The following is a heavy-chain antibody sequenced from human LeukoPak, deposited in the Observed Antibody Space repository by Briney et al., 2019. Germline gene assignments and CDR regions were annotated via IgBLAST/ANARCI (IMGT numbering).Heavy chain of an antibody. Sequence: ASVKVSCKVSGYTLTELSMHWVRQAPGKGLEWMGGFDPEDGETIYAQKFQGRVTMTEDTSTDTAYMELSSLRSEDTAVYYCATGNKQTILRFLEWLSPRPHQPIFDYWGQGTLVTVSS. D-gene: IGHD3-3*01. J-gene: IGHJ4*02. CDR1: GYTLTELS. V-gene: IGHV1-24*01. CDR3: ATGNKQTILRFLEWLSPRPHQPIFDY. CDR2: FDPEDGET.